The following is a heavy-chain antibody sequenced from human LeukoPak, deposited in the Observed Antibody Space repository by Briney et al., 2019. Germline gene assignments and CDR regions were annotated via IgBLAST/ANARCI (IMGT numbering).Heavy chain of an antibody. Sequence: SGGSLRLSCAASGFTFSSYNMYWVRQAPGKGLEWVSSIGSGSSYIYYADSVKGRFTISRDNAKNSLYLQMNSLRADDTAVYYCARGSNIGYYFDYWGQGTLVTVSS. V-gene: IGHV3-21*01. CDR3: ARGSNIGYYFDY. CDR2: IGSGSSYI. CDR1: GFTFSSYN. D-gene: IGHD2/OR15-2a*01. J-gene: IGHJ4*02.